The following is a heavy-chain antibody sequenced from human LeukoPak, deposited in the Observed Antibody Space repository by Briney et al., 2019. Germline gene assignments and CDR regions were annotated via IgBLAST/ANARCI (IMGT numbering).Heavy chain of an antibody. CDR3: VRGYYDSSGYSNTFDI. CDR2: IYYTGST. J-gene: IGHJ3*02. V-gene: IGHV4-59*01. Sequence: SETLSLTCTVSGGSISSSYWSWIRQPPGKGLEWIGYIYYTGSTNYNPSLNSRVTMSLDTSMSQFSLKLTSVTAADTALYYCVRGYYDSSGYSNTFDIWSQGTMVTVSS. CDR1: GGSISSSY. D-gene: IGHD3-22*01.